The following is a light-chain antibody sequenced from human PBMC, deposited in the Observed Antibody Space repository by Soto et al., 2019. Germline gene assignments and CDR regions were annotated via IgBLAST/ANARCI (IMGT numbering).Light chain of an antibody. V-gene: IGLV2-23*01. Sequence: QSALTQPASVSGSPGQSITISCSGTTSDVGGYNLVSWYQQHTAKAPKFLIYEGTQRPSGVSSRFSGSKSGNTASLTISGLQAEDEADYYCCSYASSSSYVFGTGTKLTVL. CDR2: EGT. J-gene: IGLJ1*01. CDR1: TSDVGGYNL. CDR3: CSYASSSSYV.